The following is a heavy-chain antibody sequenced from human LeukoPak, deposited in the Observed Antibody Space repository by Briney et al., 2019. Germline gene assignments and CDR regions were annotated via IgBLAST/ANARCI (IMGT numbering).Heavy chain of an antibody. CDR2: IYTSGST. V-gene: IGHV4-4*07. D-gene: IGHD1-7*01. J-gene: IGHJ6*02. Sequence: SETLSLTCTVSGGSISSYYWSWIRQPAGKGLEWIGRIYTSGSTNYNPSLKSRVTMSVDTSKNQFSLKLSSVTAADTAVYYCALTGTTGRHHYYYGMDVWGQGTTVTVSS. CDR1: GGSISSYY. CDR3: ALTGTTGRHHYYYGMDV.